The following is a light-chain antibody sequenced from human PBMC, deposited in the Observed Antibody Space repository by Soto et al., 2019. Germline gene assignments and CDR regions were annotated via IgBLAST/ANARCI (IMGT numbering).Light chain of an antibody. V-gene: IGKV1-39*01. CDR1: QNISIY. J-gene: IGKJ2*01. CDR2: AAS. CDR3: QQSYSTPYT. Sequence: DIQMTQAPSCLSASVGDRVTITCRASQNISIYLNWYQQNPGKAPKLLIHAASSLQSGVPSRFSGSGSETDFTLTISSLQPEDIASYYCQQSYSTPYTFGQGTKVDIK.